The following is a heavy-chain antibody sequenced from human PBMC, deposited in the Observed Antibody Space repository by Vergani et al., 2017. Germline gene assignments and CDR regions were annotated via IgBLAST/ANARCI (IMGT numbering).Heavy chain of an antibody. CDR3: ARDPTPCRSNTSCQSTSLVYY. CDR2: IWNDGSNK. V-gene: IGHV3-33*01. D-gene: IGHD2-2*01. CDR1: GFTFSSYG. J-gene: IGHJ4*02. Sequence: QVQLVESGGGVVQPGRSLRLSCAASGFTFSSYGMHWVRQAPGKGLEWVAVIWNDGSNKYYADSVKGRFTMSRDNSKNTLYLQMNSLRAEDTAVYYCARDPTPCRSNTSCQSTSLVYYWGQGTLVTVSS.